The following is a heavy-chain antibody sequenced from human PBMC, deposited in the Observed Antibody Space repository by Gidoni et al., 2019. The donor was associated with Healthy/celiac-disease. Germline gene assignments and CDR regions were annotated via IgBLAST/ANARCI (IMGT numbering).Heavy chain of an antibody. Sequence: EVQLVESGGGLVKPGGSLRLSCSASGFTFSSYSMNWVRQAPGKGLEWVSSISSSSSYIYYADSVKGRFTISRDNAKNSLYLQMNSLRAEDTAVYYCARDQVYTAMVTGPDQELPFDYWGQGTLVTVSS. CDR2: ISSSSSYI. CDR3: ARDQVYTAMVTGPDQELPFDY. D-gene: IGHD5-18*01. J-gene: IGHJ4*02. V-gene: IGHV3-21*01. CDR1: GFTFSSYS.